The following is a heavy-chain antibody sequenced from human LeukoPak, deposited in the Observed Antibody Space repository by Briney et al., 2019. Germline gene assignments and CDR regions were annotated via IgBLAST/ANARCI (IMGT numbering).Heavy chain of an antibody. Sequence: VASVKVSCKASGYTFTGYYMHWVRQAPGQGLEWMGWINPNSGGTNYAQKFQGRVTMTRDTSISTAYMELSRLRSDDTAVYYCARGYAGIAVAGRYYFDYWGQGTLVTVSS. CDR3: ARGYAGIAVAGRYYFDY. J-gene: IGHJ4*02. V-gene: IGHV1-2*02. CDR2: INPNSGGT. CDR1: GYTFTGYY. D-gene: IGHD6-19*01.